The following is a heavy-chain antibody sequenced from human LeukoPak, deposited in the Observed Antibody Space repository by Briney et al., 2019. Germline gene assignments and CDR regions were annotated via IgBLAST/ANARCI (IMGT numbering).Heavy chain of an antibody. J-gene: IGHJ4*02. CDR3: ASCSPFGYYFDY. D-gene: IGHD3-16*01. CDR1: GFTFSSYA. V-gene: IGHV3-30-3*01. Sequence: GGSLRLSCAASGFTFSSYAMHWVRQAPGKGLEWVAVISYDGSNKYYADSVKGRFTISRDNSKNTLYLQMNSLRAEDTAVYYCASCSPFGYYFDYWGQGTLVTVSS. CDR2: ISYDGSNK.